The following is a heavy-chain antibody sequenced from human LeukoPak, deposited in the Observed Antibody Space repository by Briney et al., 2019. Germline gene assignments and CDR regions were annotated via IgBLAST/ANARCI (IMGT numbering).Heavy chain of an antibody. CDR1: GGTFSSYA. V-gene: IGHV1-69*05. CDR2: IIPIFGTA. CDR3: AKGYRNPFDY. D-gene: IGHD2-2*02. J-gene: IGHJ4*02. Sequence: GASVKVSCKASGGTFSSYAISWVRQAPGQGLEWMGGIIPIFGTANYAQKFQGRVTITTDESTSTAYMELSSLRSEDTAVYYCAKGYRNPFDYWGQGTLVTVSS.